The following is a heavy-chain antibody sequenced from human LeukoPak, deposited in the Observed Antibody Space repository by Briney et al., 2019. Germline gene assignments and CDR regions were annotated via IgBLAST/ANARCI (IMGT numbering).Heavy chain of an antibody. Sequence: ASVKVSCKASGYSFTSYYMHWVRQAPGQGLEWMGIINPSGGSTSYAQKFQGRVTMTRDMSTGTVYMELSSLRSEDTAVYYCARDDNWNDVGWFDPWGQGTLVTVSS. J-gene: IGHJ5*02. CDR2: INPSGGST. CDR1: GYSFTSYY. V-gene: IGHV1-46*01. D-gene: IGHD1-20*01. CDR3: ARDDNWNDVGWFDP.